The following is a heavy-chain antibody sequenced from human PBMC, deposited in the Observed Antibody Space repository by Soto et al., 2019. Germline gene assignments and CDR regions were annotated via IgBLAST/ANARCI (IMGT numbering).Heavy chain of an antibody. V-gene: IGHV3-15*07. D-gene: IGHD6-13*01. CDR3: TTAAVHYYYGMDV. Sequence: EVQLVEPGGGLIKPGGSLRLSCAASGFTFSNAWMNWVRQAPGKGLEWVGRIKSKTDGGTTDYAAPVKGRFTISRDDSKNTLYLQMNSLKTEDTSVYYCTTAAVHYYYGMDVWGQGTTVTVSS. CDR1: GFTFSNAW. CDR2: IKSKTDGGTT. J-gene: IGHJ6*02.